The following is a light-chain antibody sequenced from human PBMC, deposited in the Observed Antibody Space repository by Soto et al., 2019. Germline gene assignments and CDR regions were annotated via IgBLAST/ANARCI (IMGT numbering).Light chain of an antibody. J-gene: IGKJ4*01. CDR1: QSVSRSF. Sequence: EIVLTQSPGTLSLSPGERATLSCRASQSVSRSFLAWYQQKSGQAPRLLIYGASTRATGMPDRFSGSGSGTDFTLTISRMEPADFAVYFCQQFGSSPLTFGGGTKVDXK. V-gene: IGKV3-20*01. CDR3: QQFGSSPLT. CDR2: GAS.